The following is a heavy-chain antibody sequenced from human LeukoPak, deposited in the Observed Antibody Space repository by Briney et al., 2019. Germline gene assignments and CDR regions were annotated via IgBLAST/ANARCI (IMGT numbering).Heavy chain of an antibody. CDR2: ISSSGSTI. CDR3: ARAVLFGVVHFDY. Sequence: GGSLRLSCAASGFTFSNYAMSWIRQAPGKGLEGVSYISSSGSTIYYADSVKGRFTISRDNAKNSLYLQMNSLRAEDTAVYYCARAVLFGVVHFDYWGQGTLVTVSS. J-gene: IGHJ4*02. V-gene: IGHV3-11*01. D-gene: IGHD3-3*01. CDR1: GFTFSNYA.